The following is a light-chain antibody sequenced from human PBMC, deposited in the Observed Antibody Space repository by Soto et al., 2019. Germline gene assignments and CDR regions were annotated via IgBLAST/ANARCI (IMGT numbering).Light chain of an antibody. CDR1: SSDVGYYTF. Sequence: QSALTQPASVSGSPGQSITISCTGSSSDVGYYTFVSWYQQRPGKVPKLMINDVSNRPSGVSSRFSGSKSGNTASLTISGLQAEDEADYYCSSYSITNTLLFGGGTKVTVL. CDR2: DVS. V-gene: IGLV2-14*01. CDR3: SSYSITNTLL. J-gene: IGLJ2*01.